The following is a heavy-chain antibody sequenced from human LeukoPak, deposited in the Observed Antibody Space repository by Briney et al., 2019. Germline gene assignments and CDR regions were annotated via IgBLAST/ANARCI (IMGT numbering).Heavy chain of an antibody. CDR1: GFTFSSYW. Sequence: GGSLRLSCAASGFTFSSYWTHWVRQAPGKGLVWVSRINSDGSSTSYADSVKGRFTISRDNAKNTLYLQMNSLRAEDTAVYYCASDEGDYGDAFDIWGQGTMVTVSS. CDR3: ASDEGDYGDAFDI. J-gene: IGHJ3*02. CDR2: INSDGSST. D-gene: IGHD4-17*01. V-gene: IGHV3-74*01.